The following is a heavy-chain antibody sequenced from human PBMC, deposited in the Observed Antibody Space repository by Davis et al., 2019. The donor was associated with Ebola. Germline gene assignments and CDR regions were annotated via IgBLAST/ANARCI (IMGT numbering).Heavy chain of an antibody. V-gene: IGHV3-21*01. CDR3: ARAPYYDFWSELAY. Sequence: GESLKISCAASGFTFSSNSMNWVRQAPGKGLEWVSSISSSSSYIYYADSVKGRFTISRDNSKNTLYLQMNSLRAEDTAVYYCARAPYYDFWSELAYWGQGTLVTVSS. CDR1: GFTFSSNS. CDR2: ISSSSSYI. J-gene: IGHJ4*02. D-gene: IGHD3-3*01.